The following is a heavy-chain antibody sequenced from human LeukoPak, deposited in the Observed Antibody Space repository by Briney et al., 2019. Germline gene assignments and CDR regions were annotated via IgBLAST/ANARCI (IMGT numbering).Heavy chain of an antibody. V-gene: IGHV4-59*01. D-gene: IGHD3-10*01. CDR1: GGSISTYY. Sequence: PSETLSLTCTVSGGSISTYYWSWIRQPPGKGLEWIGYVYYSGSTNYNPSLMGRVTMSVDTSKKQFSLKLSSVTAADTAVYYCARSELLWFGEVKSGFDSWGQGTLVTVSS. CDR3: ARSELLWFGEVKSGFDS. J-gene: IGHJ4*02. CDR2: VYYSGST.